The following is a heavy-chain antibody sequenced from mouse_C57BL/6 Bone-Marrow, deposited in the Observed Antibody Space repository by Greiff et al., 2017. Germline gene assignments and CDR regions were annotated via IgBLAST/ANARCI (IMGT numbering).Heavy chain of an antibody. V-gene: IGHV5-6*01. CDR3: ARHRLRLLAY. J-gene: IGHJ3*01. Sequence: EVKLMESGGDLVKPGGSLKLSCAASGFTFSSYGMSWVRPTPDKRLEWVATISSGGSYTYYPDSVKGRFTISRDNAKNTLDLQMSSRKSEDTAMYYCARHRLRLLAYWGQGTLVTVSA. CDR1: GFTFSSYG. D-gene: IGHD2-4*01. CDR2: ISSGGSYT.